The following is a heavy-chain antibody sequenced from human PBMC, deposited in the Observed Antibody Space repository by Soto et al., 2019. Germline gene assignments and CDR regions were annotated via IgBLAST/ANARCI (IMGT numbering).Heavy chain of an antibody. CDR3: AREWNYGGSYYYGMDV. CDR1: GFTFSSYW. CDR2: INSDGSST. J-gene: IGHJ6*02. D-gene: IGHD1-7*01. V-gene: IGHV3-74*01. Sequence: PGGSLRLSCAASGFTFSSYWMHWVRQAPGKGLVWVSRINSDGSSTSYADSVKGRFTISRDNAKNTLYLQMNSLRAEDTAVYYCAREWNYGGSYYYGMDVWGQGTTVTVSS.